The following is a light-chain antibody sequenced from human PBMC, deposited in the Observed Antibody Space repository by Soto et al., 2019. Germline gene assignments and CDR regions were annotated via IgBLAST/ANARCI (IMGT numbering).Light chain of an antibody. CDR3: QQYGSSPRT. Sequence: EIVLTQSPATLSLSPGERATLSCRASQSVSSYLAWYQQKPGQAPRLLIYDASNRATGIPARFSGSGSGTDFTLTVGRLEPEDFALYYCQQYGSSPRTFGQGTKVDIK. J-gene: IGKJ1*01. CDR2: DAS. CDR1: QSVSSY. V-gene: IGKV3-20*01.